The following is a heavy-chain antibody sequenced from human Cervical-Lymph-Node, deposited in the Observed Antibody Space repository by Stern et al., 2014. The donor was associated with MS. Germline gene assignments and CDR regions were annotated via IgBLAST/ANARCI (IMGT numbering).Heavy chain of an antibody. CDR1: GYIFTSDD. V-gene: IGHV1-8*01. J-gene: IGHJ1*01. CDR2: MNPDSGDT. CDR3: TKAWGH. D-gene: IGHD7-27*01. Sequence: QVQLVESWAEVRKPGASVRLSCKASGYIFTSDDINWVRQASGQGLEWMGWMNPDSGDTGFEQKFRGRVTMTRDISTSTAYMELSSLTSEDTAVYYRTKAWGHWGQGTQVTVSS.